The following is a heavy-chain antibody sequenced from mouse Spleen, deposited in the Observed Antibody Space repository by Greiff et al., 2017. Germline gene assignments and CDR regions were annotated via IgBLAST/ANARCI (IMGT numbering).Heavy chain of an antibody. D-gene: IGHD1-1*01. CDR2: ISSGGST. CDR1: GFTFSSYA. J-gene: IGHJ1*01. Sequence: EVQVVESGGGLVKPGGSLKLSCAASGFTFSSYAMSWVRQTPEKRLEWVASISSGGSTYYPDSVKGRFTISRDNARNILYLQMSSLRSEDTAMYYCARDGSSSPSYWYFDVWGAGTTVTVSS. CDR3: ARDGSSSPSYWYFDV. V-gene: IGHV5-6-5*01.